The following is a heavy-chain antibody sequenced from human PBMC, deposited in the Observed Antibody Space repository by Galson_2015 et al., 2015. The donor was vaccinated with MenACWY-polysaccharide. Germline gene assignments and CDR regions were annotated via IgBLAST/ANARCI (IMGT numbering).Heavy chain of an antibody. J-gene: IGHJ4*02. D-gene: IGHD6-6*01. V-gene: IGHV3-23*01. CDR3: AKGSRSSRPYYFDY. CDR2: ITDDSSDT. Sequence: SLRLSCAASGFSFSSYAMSWVRQAPGKGLEWVAAITDDSSDTYYAGSVKGRFAISRDNSRNTLFLQMNNLRVDDTAVYYCAKGSRSSRPYYFDYWGQGTLVTVSS. CDR1: GFSFSSYA.